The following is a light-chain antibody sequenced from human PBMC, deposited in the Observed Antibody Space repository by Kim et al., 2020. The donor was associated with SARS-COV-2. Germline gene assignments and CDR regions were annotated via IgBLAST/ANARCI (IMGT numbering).Light chain of an antibody. CDR3: QAWGSTTVV. CDR1: KLGDKY. CDR2: QDA. V-gene: IGLV3-1*01. Sequence: VSPGQTASITCSGDKLGDKYVCWYQQKAGQSPVLVIYQDAKRPSGIPERFSGSNSGNTATLTISGTQAMDGANYYCQAWGSTTVVFGGGTQLTVL. J-gene: IGLJ2*01.